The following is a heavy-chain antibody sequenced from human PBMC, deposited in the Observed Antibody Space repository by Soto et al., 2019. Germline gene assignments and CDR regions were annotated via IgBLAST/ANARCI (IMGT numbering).Heavy chain of an antibody. CDR3: AIEDDGGDRDYYGLDV. Sequence: VQLQQSGPGLVKPSQTLSLTCTVSGGSISYEYYHWTWIRQSPGKGLAWIGYIHYSGSIIYNPSCKSRVTISVDTSKNQFSLQLSSVTAADTAVYFCAIEDDGGDRDYYGLDVWGQGTTVTVSS. D-gene: IGHD2-21*02. CDR2: IHYSGSI. CDR1: GGSISYEYYH. V-gene: IGHV4-30-4*08. J-gene: IGHJ6*01.